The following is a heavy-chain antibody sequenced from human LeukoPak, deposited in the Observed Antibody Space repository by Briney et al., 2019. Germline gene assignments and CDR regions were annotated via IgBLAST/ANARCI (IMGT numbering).Heavy chain of an antibody. CDR2: INPNSGGT. J-gene: IGHJ4*02. CDR3: ASGGITIFGVAIPNPDY. Sequence: ASVKVSCKASGYTFTGYYMHWVRQAPGQGLEWMGWINPNSGGTNYAQKFQGRVTMTRDTSISTAYMELSRLRSDDTAVYYCASGGITIFGVAIPNPDYWGQGTLVTVSS. D-gene: IGHD3-3*01. CDR1: GYTFTGYY. V-gene: IGHV1-2*02.